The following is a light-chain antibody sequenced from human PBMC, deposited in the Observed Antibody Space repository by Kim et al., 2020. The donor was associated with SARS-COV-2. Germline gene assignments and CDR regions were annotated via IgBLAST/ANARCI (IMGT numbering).Light chain of an antibody. J-gene: IGLJ3*02. CDR2: NNN. CDR1: ECSIGRKT. Sequence: GQRITISCSGSECSIGRKTVNWYQQLTGTAPKFLIYNNNQRPSGVRDRFSGSKSGTSASLAISGLQSEDEADYYWATRDDSLDGWVFGGGTQLTVL. CDR3: ATRDDSLDGWV. V-gene: IGLV1-44*01.